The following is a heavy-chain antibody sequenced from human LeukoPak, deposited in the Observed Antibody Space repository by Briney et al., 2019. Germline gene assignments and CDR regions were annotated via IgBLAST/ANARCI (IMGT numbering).Heavy chain of an antibody. CDR2: ISGSGGST. J-gene: IGHJ4*02. D-gene: IGHD1-1*01. CDR3: AKATGTLTN. V-gene: IGHV3-23*01. CDR1: GFTFSGYG. Sequence: GGSLRLSCAASGFTFSGYGMSWVRQAPGKGLEWVSGISGSGGSTYVADSVKGRFTISRDNSKNTLYLQMNSLRAEDTAIFYCAKATGTLTNWGQGILVTVSS.